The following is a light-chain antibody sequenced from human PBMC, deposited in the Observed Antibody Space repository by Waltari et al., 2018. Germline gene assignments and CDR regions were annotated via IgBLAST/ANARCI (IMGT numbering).Light chain of an antibody. V-gene: IGLV1-36*01. J-gene: IGLJ2*01. Sequence: QSVLTQTPSVSEAPRPRVTISCSGSRSNIGNNAVNWYQQVPGKAPKLLVFADALLPSGVSDRFSGSKSGTSASLAISGLRSEDEGVYFCAAWDDSLKGVLFGGGTKLTVL. CDR2: ADA. CDR3: AAWDDSLKGVL. CDR1: RSNIGNNA.